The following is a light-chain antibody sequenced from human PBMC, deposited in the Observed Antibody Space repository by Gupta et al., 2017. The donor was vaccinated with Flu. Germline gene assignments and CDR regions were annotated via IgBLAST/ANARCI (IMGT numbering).Light chain of an antibody. Sequence: DIVMTQSPDPLPVSLGARAGINCKSSQSVLYSSNNKNYLALYQQKPGRPPKLLIYWASTRESGVPDRFSGSGSGTDFTLTISSLQAEDVAVYYCQQYYSTPLTFGGGTKVEIK. V-gene: IGKV4-1*01. J-gene: IGKJ4*01. CDR3: QQYYSTPLT. CDR2: WAS. CDR1: QSVLYSSNNKNY.